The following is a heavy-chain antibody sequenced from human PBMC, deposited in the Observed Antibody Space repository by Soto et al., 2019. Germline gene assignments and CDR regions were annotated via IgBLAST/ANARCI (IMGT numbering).Heavy chain of an antibody. D-gene: IGHD4-17*01. J-gene: IGHJ5*02. CDR3: ASGNGDYGDYNNWFDP. CDR2: INPSGGST. Sequence: VQLVQSGAEVKKPGASVKVSCKASGYTFTNYYMHWVRQAPGQGLEWMGIINPSGGSTSYVQKFRDRVTMTRDTATSTVYMELSSLSSEDTAMYYCASGNGDYGDYNNWFDPWGQGTLVTVSS. CDR1: GYTFTNYY. V-gene: IGHV1-46*03.